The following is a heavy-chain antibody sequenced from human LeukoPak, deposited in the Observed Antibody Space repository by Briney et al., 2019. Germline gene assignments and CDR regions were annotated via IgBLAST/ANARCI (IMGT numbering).Heavy chain of an antibody. CDR2: IKQDGSEK. CDR1: GFTFSSYW. CDR3: ARYSGSYEVNYYYYYGMDV. V-gene: IGHV3-7*03. Sequence: GGSLRLSCAASGFTFSSYWMSWVRQAPGKGLEWVANIKQDGSEKYYVDSVKGRFTISRDNAKNSLYLQMNSLRAEDTAVYYCARYSGSYEVNYYYYYGMDVWGQGTTVTVSS. J-gene: IGHJ6*02. D-gene: IGHD1-26*01.